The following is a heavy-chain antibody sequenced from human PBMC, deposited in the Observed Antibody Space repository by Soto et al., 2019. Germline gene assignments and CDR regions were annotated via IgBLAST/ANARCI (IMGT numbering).Heavy chain of an antibody. V-gene: IGHV2-5*02. CDR2: IYWDDDK. J-gene: IGHJ4*02. CDR3: PHQSYYYEPFDY. Sequence: QITLKESGPTLVKPTQTLTLTCTFSGFSLSTSGVGVGWIRQPPGKALEWLALIYWDDDKRYSPSLKSRLTITKDPPKHQVVLTMTNMDPVDTATYYCPHQSYYYEPFDYWGQGTLVTVSS. D-gene: IGHD3-10*01. CDR1: GFSLSTSGVG.